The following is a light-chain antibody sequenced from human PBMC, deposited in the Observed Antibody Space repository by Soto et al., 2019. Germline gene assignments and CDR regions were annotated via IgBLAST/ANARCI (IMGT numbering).Light chain of an antibody. Sequence: QLVLTQPPSVSGAPGQRVTISCTGSSSTIGAGYDVNWYQQLPGTAPKLLIYGNINRPSGVPDRFSGSKSGSSASLAITGLQAEDEADYYCQSYDSSLSGSYVFGTGTKVTVL. CDR2: GNI. CDR1: SSTIGAGYD. J-gene: IGLJ1*01. V-gene: IGLV1-40*01. CDR3: QSYDSSLSGSYV.